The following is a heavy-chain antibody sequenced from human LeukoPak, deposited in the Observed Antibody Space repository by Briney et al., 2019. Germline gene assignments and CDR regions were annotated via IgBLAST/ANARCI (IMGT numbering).Heavy chain of an antibody. CDR3: ALLGLN. D-gene: IGHD2-15*01. CDR2: IVGSGYTT. V-gene: IGHV3-23*01. CDR1: GLTFSSYA. J-gene: IGHJ4*02. Sequence: PGGSLRLSRVGSGLTFSSYAMSWVRQAPGKGLEWVSSIVGSGYTTYYADSVKGRSTISRDNSKNTVYLQMNSLRAEDTAVYYCALLGLNWGQGTLVTVSS.